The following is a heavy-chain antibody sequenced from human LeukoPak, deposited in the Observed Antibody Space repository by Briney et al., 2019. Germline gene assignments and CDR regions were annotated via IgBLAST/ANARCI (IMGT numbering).Heavy chain of an antibody. D-gene: IGHD3-10*01. CDR2: INPNSGGT. Sequence: ASVKFSCKASGYTFTGYYMHWVRQAPGQGLEWMGWINPNSGGTNYAQKFQGRVTMTRDTSIGTAYMELSRLRSDDTAVYYCARSSITMVRGVTYDYWGQGTLVTVSS. CDR1: GYTFTGYY. CDR3: ARSSITMVRGVTYDY. J-gene: IGHJ4*02. V-gene: IGHV1-2*02.